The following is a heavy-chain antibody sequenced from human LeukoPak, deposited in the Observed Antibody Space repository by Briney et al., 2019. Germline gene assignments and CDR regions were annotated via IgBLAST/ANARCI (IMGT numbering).Heavy chain of an antibody. V-gene: IGHV3-21*01. CDR2: ISSSSSYI. Sequence: GGSLRLSCAASGFTFSSYSMNWVRQAPGKGLEWVSSISSSSSYIYYADSVKGRFTISRDNAKNSLYLQMNSLRAEDTAVYYCARDREGDGYNFYFYYYYGMDVWGQGTTVTVSS. CDR3: ARDREGDGYNFYFYYYYGMDV. J-gene: IGHJ6*02. CDR1: GFTFSSYS. D-gene: IGHD5-12*01.